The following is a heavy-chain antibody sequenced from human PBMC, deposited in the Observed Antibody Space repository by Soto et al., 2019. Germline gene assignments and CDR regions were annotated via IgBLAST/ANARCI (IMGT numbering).Heavy chain of an antibody. Sequence: QVQLVQSGAEVKKPGASVKVSCKASGYTFTGYYMHWVRQAPGQGLEWMGWINPNSGGTNYAQKFQGWVTLTRDTSISTAYMELSRLRSDDTAVYYCARGPSYDILTGYYRDNWFDPWGKGTLVTVSS. CDR2: INPNSGGT. CDR3: ARGPSYDILTGYYRDNWFDP. V-gene: IGHV1-2*04. D-gene: IGHD3-9*01. CDR1: GYTFTGYY. J-gene: IGHJ5*02.